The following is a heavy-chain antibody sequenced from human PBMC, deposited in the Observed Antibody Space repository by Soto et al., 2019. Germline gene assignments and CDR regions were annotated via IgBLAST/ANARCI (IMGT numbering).Heavy chain of an antibody. CDR2: INAGNGNT. V-gene: IGHV1-3*05. Sequence: QVQLVQSGAEEKKPRASVKVSCKTSGYTFTTYDMHWVREAPGQRIEWMGWINAGNGNTKYSQKFQGRVTITRDTSASTAYMELSSLRSEDTAVYYCARGAPPIDYWGQGTLVTVSS. J-gene: IGHJ4*02. CDR1: GYTFTTYD. CDR3: ARGAPPIDY.